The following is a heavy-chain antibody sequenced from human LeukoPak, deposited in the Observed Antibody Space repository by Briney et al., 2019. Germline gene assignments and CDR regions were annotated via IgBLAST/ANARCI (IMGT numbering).Heavy chain of an antibody. CDR3: AKGNRCSSTSCYEGSYYGMDV. CDR1: GFTFSSYA. D-gene: IGHD2-2*01. V-gene: IGHV3-23*01. J-gene: IGHJ6*02. CDR2: ISGSGGST. Sequence: GGSLRLSCAASGFTFSSYAMSWVRQAPGKGREWGSAISGSGGSTYYADSVKGRFTVSRDNSKNTLYLQMNSLRAEDTAVYYCAKGNRCSSTSCYEGSYYGMDVWGQGTTVTVSS.